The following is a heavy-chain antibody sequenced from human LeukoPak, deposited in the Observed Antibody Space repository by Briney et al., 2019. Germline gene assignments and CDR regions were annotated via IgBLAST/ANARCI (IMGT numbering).Heavy chain of an antibody. Sequence: SGTLSLTCAVSGGSISSSNWWSWVRQPPGKGLEWIGEIYHSGSTNYNPSLKSRVTISVDKSENQFSLKLSSVTAADTAVYYCARRISSSSSHWNWFDPWGQGTLVTVSS. CDR1: GGSISSSNW. CDR2: IYHSGST. V-gene: IGHV4-4*02. J-gene: IGHJ5*02. CDR3: ARRISSSSSHWNWFDP. D-gene: IGHD6-6*01.